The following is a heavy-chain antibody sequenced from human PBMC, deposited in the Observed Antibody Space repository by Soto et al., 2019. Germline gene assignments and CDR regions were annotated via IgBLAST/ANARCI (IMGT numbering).Heavy chain of an antibody. J-gene: IGHJ4*02. CDR2: ISSSGNT. V-gene: IGHV4-59*01. CDR3: ARAPMVLTRSYFDS. D-gene: IGHD2-8*01. Sequence: SETLSLTCTVSDGSISNFYWSWIRQPPGKGLEWIGYISSSGNTNYNPSLKSRVSISVDTSKTQFSLNLTSVTAADTAVYYCARAPMVLTRSYFDSWGQGXPVTV. CDR1: DGSISNFY.